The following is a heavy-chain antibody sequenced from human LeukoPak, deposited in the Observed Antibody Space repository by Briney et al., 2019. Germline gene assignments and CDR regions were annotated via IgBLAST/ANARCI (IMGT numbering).Heavy chain of an antibody. Sequence: PGGSLRLSCAASGFTFDDYAMHWVRQAPGKGLEWVSGISWNSGSIGYADSVKGRFTISRDNAKNSLYLQMNSLRAEDTALYYCAKSHNYYDSSGLDYWGQGTLVTVSS. J-gene: IGHJ4*02. D-gene: IGHD3-22*01. CDR3: AKSHNYYDSSGLDY. CDR1: GFTFDDYA. V-gene: IGHV3-9*01. CDR2: ISWNSGSI.